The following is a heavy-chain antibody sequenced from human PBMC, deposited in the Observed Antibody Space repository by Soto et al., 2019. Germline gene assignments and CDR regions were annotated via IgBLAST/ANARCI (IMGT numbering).Heavy chain of an antibody. V-gene: IGHV4-39*01. J-gene: IGHJ5*02. Sequence: QLQLQESGPGLVKPSETLSLTCTVSGGSISSSSYYWGWIRQPPGKGLEWIGSIYYSGSTYYNPSLKSRVTISVDTSKNKFSLKLSSVTAADTAVYYCASSYRITIFGVVIWFDPWGQGTLVTVSS. CDR3: ASSYRITIFGVVIWFDP. CDR2: IYYSGST. CDR1: GGSISSSSYY. D-gene: IGHD3-3*01.